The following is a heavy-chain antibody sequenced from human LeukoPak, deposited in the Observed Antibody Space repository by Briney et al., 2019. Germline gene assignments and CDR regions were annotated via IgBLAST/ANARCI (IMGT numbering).Heavy chain of an antibody. CDR3: ARDSGPFDY. CDR1: GYSFTNYL. V-gene: IGHV1-3*04. Sequence: ASVKVSCKTSGYSFTNYLIHWMRQAPGQSLQWMGWINTATTKTKYSQNFQGRVTISRDTSATTADMELSSLRSEDTAVYFCARDSGPFDYWGQGTQVTVSS. J-gene: IGHJ4*02. D-gene: IGHD2-15*01. CDR2: INTATTKT.